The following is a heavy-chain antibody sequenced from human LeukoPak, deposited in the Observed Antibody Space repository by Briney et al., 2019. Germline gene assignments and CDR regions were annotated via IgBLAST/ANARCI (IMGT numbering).Heavy chain of an antibody. V-gene: IGHV3-43*02. CDR3: AKEPPHSGSYYRADPIDY. CDR2: ISGNGGST. CDR1: GFNLDDYA. D-gene: IGHD1-26*01. Sequence: GGSLRLSCAASGFNLDDYAMHWVRQAPGKGLEWVSLISGNGGSTYYADSVKGRFTISRDNSKNSLYLQMNSLRTEDTALYYCAKEPPHSGSYYRADPIDYWGQGTLVTVSS. J-gene: IGHJ4*02.